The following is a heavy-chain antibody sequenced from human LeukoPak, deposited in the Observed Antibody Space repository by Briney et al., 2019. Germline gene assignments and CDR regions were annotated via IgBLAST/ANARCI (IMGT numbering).Heavy chain of an antibody. J-gene: IGHJ3*02. V-gene: IGHV4-61*02. CDR2: IYTSGST. Sequence: PSQTLSLTWTVSGGSISSGSYYWSWIRQPAGKGLEWIGRIYTSGSTNYNPSLKSRVTISVDTSKNQFSLKLSSVTAADTAVYYCAREKSRFFFDAFDIWGQGTMVTVSS. CDR1: GGSISSGSYY. CDR3: AREKSRFFFDAFDI. D-gene: IGHD3-3*01.